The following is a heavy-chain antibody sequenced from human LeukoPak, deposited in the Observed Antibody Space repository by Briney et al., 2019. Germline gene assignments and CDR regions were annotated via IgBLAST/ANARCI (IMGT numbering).Heavy chain of an antibody. J-gene: IGHJ3*02. Sequence: GGSLRLSCTASGFTFSSYDMHWVRQATGKGLEWVSAIGTAGDTYYPGSVKGRLTISRENAKNSLYLQMNSLRAGDTAVYYCARGSSSWLRGAFDIWGQGTMVTVSS. D-gene: IGHD6-13*01. CDR2: IGTAGDT. V-gene: IGHV3-13*01. CDR3: ARGSSSWLRGAFDI. CDR1: GFTFSSYD.